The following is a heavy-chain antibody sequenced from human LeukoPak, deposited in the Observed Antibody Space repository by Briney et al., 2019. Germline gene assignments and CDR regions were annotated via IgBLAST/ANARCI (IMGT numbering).Heavy chain of an antibody. J-gene: IGHJ4*02. CDR2: ISGSGGNT. Sequence: TGGSPRLSCAASGFTFNTYAMSWVRQAPGRGLEWVSSISGSGGNTYYADSVKGRFTVSRDNSKSTLYLQMNSLRAEDTAIYRCAKAGCTSAGCYSNCWGQGTLVTVSS. CDR3: AKAGCTSAGCYSNC. D-gene: IGHD2-2*01. V-gene: IGHV3-23*01. CDR1: GFTFNTYA.